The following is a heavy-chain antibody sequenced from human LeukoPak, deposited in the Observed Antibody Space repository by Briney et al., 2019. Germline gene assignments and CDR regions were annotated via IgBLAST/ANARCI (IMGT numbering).Heavy chain of an antibody. CDR1: GFAFGSEA. D-gene: IGHD2-2*02. J-gene: IGHJ6*03. Sequence: GGSLRLSCAVSGFAFGSEAMSWVRQSPARGLEWVASISPGGGTTYYADSVKGRFTISRDNSKNTLYLQMNSLRVEDTAIYYCAKVYHRNYMDVWGKGTTVTVSS. V-gene: IGHV3-23*01. CDR2: ISPGGGTT. CDR3: AKVYHRNYMDV.